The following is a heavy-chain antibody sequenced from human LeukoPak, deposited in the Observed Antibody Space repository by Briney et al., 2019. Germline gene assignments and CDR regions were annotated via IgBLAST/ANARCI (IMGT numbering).Heavy chain of an antibody. CDR3: ARDISSGWDNWFDP. CDR1: GFTFSSYW. D-gene: IGHD6-19*01. J-gene: IGHJ5*02. V-gene: IGHV3-74*01. CDR2: INSDGSST. Sequence: PGGSLRLSCAASGFTFSSYWMHWVRQAPGKGLVWVSRINSDGSSTSYADPVKGRFTISRDNAKNTLYLQMNSLRAEDTAVYYCARDISSGWDNWFDPWGQGTLVTVSS.